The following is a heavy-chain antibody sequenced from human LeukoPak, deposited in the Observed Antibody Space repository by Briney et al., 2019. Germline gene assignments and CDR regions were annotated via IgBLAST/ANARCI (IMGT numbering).Heavy chain of an antibody. J-gene: IGHJ5*02. Sequence: SGGSLRLSCAASGFTFSSYAMSWVRQAPGKGLEWVSAISGSGGSTYYADSVKGRFTISRDNSKNTLYLQMNSLRAEDTAVYYCAKDPESSGWYGWFDPWGQGTLVTVSS. CDR3: AKDPESSGWYGWFDP. D-gene: IGHD6-19*01. V-gene: IGHV3-23*01. CDR1: GFTFSSYA. CDR2: ISGSGGST.